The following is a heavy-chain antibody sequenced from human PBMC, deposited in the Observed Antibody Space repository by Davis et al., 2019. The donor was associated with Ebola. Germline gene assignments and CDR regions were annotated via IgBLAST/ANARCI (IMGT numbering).Heavy chain of an antibody. D-gene: IGHD2-2*01. Sequence: SETLFLTCTVSGGSISSGGYYWSWIRQHPGKGLEWIGYIYYSGSTYYNPSLKSRVTISVDTSKNQFSLKLSSVTAADTAVYYCAREGMGVVPAAPNWFDPWGQGTLVTVSS. CDR2: IYYSGST. V-gene: IGHV4-31*03. CDR1: GGSISSGGYY. CDR3: AREGMGVVPAAPNWFDP. J-gene: IGHJ5*02.